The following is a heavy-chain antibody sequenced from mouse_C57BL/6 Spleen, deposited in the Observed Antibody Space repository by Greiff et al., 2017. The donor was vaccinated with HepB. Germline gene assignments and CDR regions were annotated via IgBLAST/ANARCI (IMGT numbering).Heavy chain of an antibody. V-gene: IGHV5-6*01. CDR2: ISSGGSYI. D-gene: IGHD1-1*01. CDR1: GFTFSSYG. J-gene: IGHJ3*01. Sequence: VQLQQSGGDLVKPGGSLKLSCVVSGFTFSSYGMSWVRQTPDKRLEWVATISSGGSYIYYPDSVKGRFTISRDKAKNTLYLKMSSLKSEDTAMYYCAGHYSQGGFAYWGQGTLVTVSA. CDR3: AGHYSQGGFAY.